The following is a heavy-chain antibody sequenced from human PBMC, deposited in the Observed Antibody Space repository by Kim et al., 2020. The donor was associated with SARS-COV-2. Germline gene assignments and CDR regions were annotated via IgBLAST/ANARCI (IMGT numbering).Heavy chain of an antibody. CDR2: ISYDGSNK. CDR1: GFTFSSYA. D-gene: IGHD6-19*01. V-gene: IGHV3-30*04. CDR3: ASIAVAEEFDY. Sequence: GGSLRLSCAASGFTFSSYAMHWVRQAPGKGLEWVAVISYDGSNKYYADSVKGRFTISRDNSKNTLYLQMNSLRAEDTAVYYCASIAVAEEFDYWGQGTLVTVSS. J-gene: IGHJ4*02.